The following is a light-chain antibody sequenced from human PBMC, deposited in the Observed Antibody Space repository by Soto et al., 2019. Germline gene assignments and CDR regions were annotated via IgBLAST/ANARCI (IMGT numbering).Light chain of an antibody. J-gene: IGKJ1*01. V-gene: IGKV3-15*01. CDR1: QTISSN. CDR2: GAS. CDR3: QQYDKWPRT. Sequence: EIVMTQSPATLSVSPGERATLSCRASQTISSNLAWYQQKPGQGPRLLVLGASNRATGIPARFSASGSGTEFTLTICSLQSEDSAVYYCQQYDKWPRTFGQVTKV.